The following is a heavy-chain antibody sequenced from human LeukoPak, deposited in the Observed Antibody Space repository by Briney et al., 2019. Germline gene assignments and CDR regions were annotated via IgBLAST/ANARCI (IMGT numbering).Heavy chain of an antibody. V-gene: IGHV3-15*07. J-gene: IGHJ4*02. CDR3: ARDTSHLLPDY. CDR2: IKNEHYGGTA. CDR1: GFSFVSVW. D-gene: IGHD1-26*01. Sequence: GGSLRLSCVGSGFSFVSVWLNWVRQTPGKGLEWVGRIKNEHYGGTADYNEAIKGRFTISRDDSKNTLYLQMGALRAEDTALYFCARDTSHLLPDYWGLGTLVTVSS.